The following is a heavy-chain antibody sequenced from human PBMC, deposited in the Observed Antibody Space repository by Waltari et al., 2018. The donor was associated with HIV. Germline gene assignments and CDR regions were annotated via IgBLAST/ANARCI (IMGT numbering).Heavy chain of an antibody. CDR3: ARQREGDSRLDY. Sequence: QVQLQESGPGLVKPSGTLSLNCAVSGGSISGSPWWSWVRQPPGRGLGWIGEIYHSGTTNYNPSLKSRVTISLDKSKNQFSLKLSSVTAADMAVYYCARQREGDSRLDYWGQGTLVTVSS. CDR1: GGSISGSPW. V-gene: IGHV4-4*02. J-gene: IGHJ4*02. CDR2: IYHSGTT. D-gene: IGHD1-26*01.